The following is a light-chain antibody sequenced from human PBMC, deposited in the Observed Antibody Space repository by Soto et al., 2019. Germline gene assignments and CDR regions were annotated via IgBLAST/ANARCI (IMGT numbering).Light chain of an antibody. J-gene: IGKJ4*01. CDR1: QSVGSY. CDR2: DAS. Sequence: EIVLTQSPATLSLSPGEGATLSCRASQSVGSYLAWYQQKPGQAPRLLIYDASNRATGIPARFSGSGSGTDFTLTISSLEPEDFAVYYCQQRSNWLLTFGGGTKVEIK. CDR3: QQRSNWLLT. V-gene: IGKV3-11*01.